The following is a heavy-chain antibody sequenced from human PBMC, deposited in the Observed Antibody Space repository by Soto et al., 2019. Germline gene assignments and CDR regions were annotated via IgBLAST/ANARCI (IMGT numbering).Heavy chain of an antibody. Sequence: SGPTLVNPTQTLTLTCTFSGLSLSTSGVGVGWIRQPPGKALEWLALIYWDDDKRYSPSLKSRLTITKDTSKNQVVLTMTNMDPVDTATYYCAHPSYVDYGDYPNAFDIWGQGTMVTVSS. CDR1: GLSLSTSGVG. CDR2: IYWDDDK. D-gene: IGHD4-17*01. J-gene: IGHJ3*02. CDR3: AHPSYVDYGDYPNAFDI. V-gene: IGHV2-5*02.